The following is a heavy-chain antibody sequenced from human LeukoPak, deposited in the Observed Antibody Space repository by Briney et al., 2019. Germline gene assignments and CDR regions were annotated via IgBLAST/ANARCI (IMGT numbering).Heavy chain of an antibody. Sequence: GGSLRLSCAASGFTFSSYEMNWVRQAPGKGLEWVAVISYDGSNKYYADSVKGRFTISRDNSKNTLYLQMNSLRAEDTAVYYCAKDSPGYYDSSGYASGFDYWGQGTLVTVSS. CDR3: AKDSPGYYDSSGYASGFDY. CDR1: GFTFSSYE. CDR2: ISYDGSNK. V-gene: IGHV3-30*18. J-gene: IGHJ4*02. D-gene: IGHD3-22*01.